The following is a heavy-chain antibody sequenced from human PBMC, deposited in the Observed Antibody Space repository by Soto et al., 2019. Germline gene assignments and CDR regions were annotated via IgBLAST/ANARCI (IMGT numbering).Heavy chain of an antibody. CDR3: ARDPHSYNGDWGYYFAY. V-gene: IGHV3-48*02. CDR2: ISSSSSTI. J-gene: IGHJ4*02. D-gene: IGHD4-17*01. Sequence: EVQLVESGGGLVQPGGSLRLSCAASGFTFSTFSMNWVRQAPGKGLEWVSYISSSSSTIYYADSVKGRFTISRDNPQNSLSLHMNSLRDEDTAVYYCARDPHSYNGDWGYYFAYWGQGTLVTVSS. CDR1: GFTFSTFS.